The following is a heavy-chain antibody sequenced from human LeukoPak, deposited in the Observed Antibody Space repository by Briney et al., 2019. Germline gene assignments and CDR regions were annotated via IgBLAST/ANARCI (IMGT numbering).Heavy chain of an antibody. CDR3: ARDTVVVVAVSSPLTWFDP. V-gene: IGHV1-2*02. Sequence: ASVKVSCKASGYTFTGYYMHWVRQAPGQGLEWMGWISPNSGGTNYAQKFQGRVTMTRDTSISTASMELSRLRSDDTAVYYCARDTVVVVAVSSPLTWFDPWGQGTLVTVSS. CDR1: GYTFTGYY. J-gene: IGHJ5*02. CDR2: ISPNSGGT. D-gene: IGHD2-15*01.